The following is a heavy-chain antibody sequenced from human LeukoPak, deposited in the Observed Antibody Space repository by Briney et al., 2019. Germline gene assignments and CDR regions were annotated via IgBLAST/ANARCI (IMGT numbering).Heavy chain of an antibody. CDR3: AKVCGSSCYYPEY. D-gene: IGHD2-2*01. Sequence: ASVKVSCKASGYAFTSYDINWVRQATGQGLEWMGWMNPNSGNTGYAQKFQGRLTMTWDTSISTAYMELSSLRSEDTAIYYCAKVCGSSCYYPEYWGQGTLVTVSS. V-gene: IGHV1-8*01. CDR1: GYAFTSYD. J-gene: IGHJ4*02. CDR2: MNPNSGNT.